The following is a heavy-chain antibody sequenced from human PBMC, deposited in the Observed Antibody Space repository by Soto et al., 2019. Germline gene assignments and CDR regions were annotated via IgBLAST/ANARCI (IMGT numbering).Heavy chain of an antibody. CDR2: INSDGSST. J-gene: IGHJ3*02. D-gene: IGHD3-22*01. CDR3: ARSMIVVVDAFEI. CDR1: GFTFSSYW. Sequence: GGSLRLSCAASGFTFSSYWMHWVRQAPGKGLVWVSRINSDGSSTSYADSVKGRFTISRDNAKNTLYLQMNSLRAEDTAVYYCARSMIVVVDAFEIWGQGTMVTVSS. V-gene: IGHV3-74*01.